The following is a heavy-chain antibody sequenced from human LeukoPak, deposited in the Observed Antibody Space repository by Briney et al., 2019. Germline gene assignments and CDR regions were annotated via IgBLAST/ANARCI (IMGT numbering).Heavy chain of an antibody. Sequence: GGSLRLSCAASGFTFSSYAMSWVRQAPGKGLEWVSAISGSGGSTYYADSVKGRFTISRDNSKNTLYLQMNSLRAEDTAVYYCANGGYSGYDPPDYWGQGTLVTVSS. CDR1: GFTFSSYA. CDR2: ISGSGGST. D-gene: IGHD5-12*01. V-gene: IGHV3-23*01. J-gene: IGHJ4*02. CDR3: ANGGYSGYDPPDY.